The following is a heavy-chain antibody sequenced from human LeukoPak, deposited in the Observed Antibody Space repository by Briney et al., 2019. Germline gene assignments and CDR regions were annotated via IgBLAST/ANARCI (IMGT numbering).Heavy chain of an antibody. D-gene: IGHD2-2*01. V-gene: IGHV3-23*01. J-gene: IGHJ4*02. CDR3: AKDGTTSHGRYCSSNGCYYFDH. Sequence: PGGSLRLSCAASGFSFSSYGMSWVRQAPGKGLEWVSGISGSGGSTYYADSVKGRFTISRDNSKNTLDLQMNSLRAEDTAVYYCAKDGTTSHGRYCSSNGCYYFDHWGQGTLVTVSS. CDR1: GFSFSSYG. CDR2: ISGSGGST.